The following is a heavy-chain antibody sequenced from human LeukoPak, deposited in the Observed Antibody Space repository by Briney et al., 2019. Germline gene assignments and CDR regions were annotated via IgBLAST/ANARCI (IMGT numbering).Heavy chain of an antibody. CDR2: ISDSSGST. J-gene: IGHJ4*02. D-gene: IGHD4-17*01. V-gene: IGHV3-23*01. CDR3: AKTLHYGHYGKFDY. CDR1: GLTFYTYA. Sequence: GGSLRLSCAVSGLTFYTYAMSWVRQAPGKGLEWVSTISDSSGSTYYADSVKGRFTISRDNSKNTLYLQMNSLRAEDTAVYYCAKTLHYGHYGKFDYWGPGTLVTISS.